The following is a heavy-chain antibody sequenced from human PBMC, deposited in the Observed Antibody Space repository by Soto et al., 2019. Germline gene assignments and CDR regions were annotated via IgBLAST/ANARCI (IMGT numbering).Heavy chain of an antibody. Sequence: QLQLVQSGAEVERLGASVRVSCKAYGYPFSKYGISWIRQAPGQGLEWMGWIKPDNGDTNYAQKFQGRVTMTTDTSSNTAYMELRSLRSDDTAVYYCATSYDSGFDPWGQGTLVSVSS. D-gene: IGHD5-12*01. CDR2: IKPDNGDT. CDR3: ATSYDSGFDP. V-gene: IGHV1-18*04. J-gene: IGHJ5*02. CDR1: GYPFSKYG.